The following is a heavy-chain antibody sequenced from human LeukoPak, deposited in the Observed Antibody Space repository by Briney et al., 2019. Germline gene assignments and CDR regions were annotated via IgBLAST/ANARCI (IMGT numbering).Heavy chain of an antibody. CDR2: CDHSWNS. Sequence: SETLSLTCDVSSVSISSTSYYWGWIRQPPGKGLEWIGSCDHSWNSYYNPSLETPAPISVATSNNQVTLSLTSVTAADTAVFCCVASSYEPRGPHGQWGEGTLV. D-gene: IGHD2/OR15-2a*01. CDR3: VASSYEPRGPHGQ. CDR1: SVSISSTSYY. V-gene: IGHV4-39*01. J-gene: IGHJ4*02.